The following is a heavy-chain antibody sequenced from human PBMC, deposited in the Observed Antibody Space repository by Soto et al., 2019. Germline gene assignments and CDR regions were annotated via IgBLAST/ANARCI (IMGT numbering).Heavy chain of an antibody. CDR3: ARVDSSSWYYFDY. CDR2: IYSGGST. Sequence: GGSLRLSCAASGFTVSSNYMSWVRQAPGKGLEWVSVIYSGGSTYYADSVKGRFTISRDNSKNTLYLQMNSLRAEDTAVYYCARVDSSSWYYFDYWGQGTLVTVS. CDR1: GFTVSSNY. D-gene: IGHD6-13*01. V-gene: IGHV3-53*01. J-gene: IGHJ4*02.